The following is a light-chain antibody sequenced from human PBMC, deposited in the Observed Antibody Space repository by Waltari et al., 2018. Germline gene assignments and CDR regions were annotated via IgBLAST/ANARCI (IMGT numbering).Light chain of an antibody. Sequence: QSALTQPRSVSGSPGQSVTISCTGTSTHVGGYTYVSWYQQHPGNAPKPMIYDVSKRPSGVPDRFSGSKSGNTASLTISGLQAEDEADYYCCSYAGSPWVFGGGTKLTVL. J-gene: IGLJ3*02. CDR2: DVS. CDR3: CSYAGSPWV. V-gene: IGLV2-11*01. CDR1: STHVGGYTY.